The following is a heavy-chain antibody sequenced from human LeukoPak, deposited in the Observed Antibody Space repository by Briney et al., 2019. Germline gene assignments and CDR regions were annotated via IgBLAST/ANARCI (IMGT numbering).Heavy chain of an antibody. CDR1: GGSISSHY. CDR2: IYYSGTT. D-gene: IGHD3-9*01. J-gene: IGHJ4*02. CDR3: ARGLTYYDILTAYYTFPYFDY. V-gene: IGHV4-59*11. Sequence: SETLSLTCTVSGGSISSHYWSWIRQPPGRGLEWIVYIYYSGTTNYNPSLKSRVTISVDTSKNQFSLKLSSVTAADTAVYYCARGLTYYDILTAYYTFPYFDYWGQGTLVTVSS.